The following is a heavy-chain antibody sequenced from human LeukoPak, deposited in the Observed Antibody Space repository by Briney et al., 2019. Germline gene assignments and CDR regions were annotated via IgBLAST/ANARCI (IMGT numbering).Heavy chain of an antibody. CDR3: ARDLAVAGTTDY. V-gene: IGHV1-2*02. CDR1: GYTFTGYY. Sequence: ASVKVSCKASGYTFTGYYMHWVRQAPGQGLEWMGWINPNSGGTNYAQKFQGRVTMTRDTSISTAYMELSRLRSDDTAVYYCARDLAVAGTTDYWGQGTLVTVSS. J-gene: IGHJ4*02. D-gene: IGHD6-19*01. CDR2: INPNSGGT.